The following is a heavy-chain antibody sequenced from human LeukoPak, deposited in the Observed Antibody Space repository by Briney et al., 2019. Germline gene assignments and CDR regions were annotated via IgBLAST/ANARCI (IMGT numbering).Heavy chain of an antibody. Sequence: ASVKVSCKASGYTFTSYGISWVRQAPGQGLEWMGWISAYNGNTNYAQKLQGRVTMTTDTSTSTAYMELRSLRSDDTAVYYCARDGKQNYDFGSGYQYTCFAPGGQEPLSTASP. V-gene: IGHV1-18*01. J-gene: IGHJ5*02. D-gene: IGHD3-3*01. CDR2: ISAYNGNT. CDR1: GYTFTSYG. CDR3: ARDGKQNYDFGSGYQYTCFAP.